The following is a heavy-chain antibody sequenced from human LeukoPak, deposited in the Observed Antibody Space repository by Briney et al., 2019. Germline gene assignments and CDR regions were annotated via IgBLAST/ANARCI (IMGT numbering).Heavy chain of an antibody. CDR2: ISAYNGNT. J-gene: IGHJ6*03. V-gene: IGHV1-18*01. D-gene: IGHD2-15*01. CDR3: ARVAADAGYYYYMDV. CDR1: GYTFTSYG. Sequence: ASVKVSCKASGYTFTSYGISWVRQAPGQGLEPMGWISAYNGNTNYAQKLQGRVTMTTDTSTSTAYMELRSLRSDDTAVYYCARVAADAGYYYYMDVWGKGTTVTVSS.